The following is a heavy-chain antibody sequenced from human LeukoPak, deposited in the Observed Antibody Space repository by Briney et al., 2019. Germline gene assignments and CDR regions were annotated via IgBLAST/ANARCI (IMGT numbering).Heavy chain of an antibody. D-gene: IGHD2-21*02. Sequence: KASETLSLTCTVPGGSISSSSYYWGWLRQPPGKGLEWIGSIYYSGSTYYNPSLKSRVTISVDTSKNQFSLKLSSVTAADTAVYYCARPLRGVTGNIGYWGQGALVTVSS. CDR2: IYYSGST. V-gene: IGHV4-39*01. CDR1: GGSISSSSYY. CDR3: ARPLRGVTGNIGY. J-gene: IGHJ4*02.